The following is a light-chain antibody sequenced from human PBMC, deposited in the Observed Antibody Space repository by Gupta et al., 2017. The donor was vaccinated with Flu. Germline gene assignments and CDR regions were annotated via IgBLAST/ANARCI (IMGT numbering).Light chain of an antibody. CDR1: QGVSSY. CDR2: TTS. Sequence: DIQMTQSPSSVSASVGDRVTITCRASQGVSSYLAWYQQKPGEAPNLLIYTTSTLQTGVPSRFSGSGSVTYFTLTISSLQPEDSAIYYCQQANSFPITFGQGTRLEIK. J-gene: IGKJ5*01. V-gene: IGKV1-12*01. CDR3: QQANSFPIT.